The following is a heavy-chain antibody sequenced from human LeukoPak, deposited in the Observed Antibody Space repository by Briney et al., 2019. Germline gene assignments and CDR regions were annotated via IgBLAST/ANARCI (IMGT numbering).Heavy chain of an antibody. D-gene: IGHD3-22*01. CDR1: GYSLTSYW. J-gene: IGHJ3*02. CDR3: ARTYYYDSSGYYYSGLGAFDI. V-gene: IGHV5-51*01. Sequence: GESLKISCKGSGYSLTSYWIGWVRQMPGKGLEWMGIMYPGDSDTRYSPSFQGQVTISADKSISTAYLQWSSLKASDTAMYYCARTYYYDSSGYYYSGLGAFDIWGQGTMVTVSS. CDR2: MYPGDSDT.